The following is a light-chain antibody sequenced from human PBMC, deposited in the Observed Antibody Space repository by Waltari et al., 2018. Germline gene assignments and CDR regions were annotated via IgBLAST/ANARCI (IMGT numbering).Light chain of an antibody. CDR3: QNNDRLPAP. Sequence: EIVSPHSPGTHSLSPGERATLSCRASQSVGRSLVWSQQKHGQAPRLLIYGAYDRATGDADSFGGSGSGTVFSLTISTVEPEDCAVDYRQNNDRLPAPLGQETKVEIK. CDR2: GAY. V-gene: IGKV3-20*01. J-gene: IGKJ1*01. CDR1: QSVGRS.